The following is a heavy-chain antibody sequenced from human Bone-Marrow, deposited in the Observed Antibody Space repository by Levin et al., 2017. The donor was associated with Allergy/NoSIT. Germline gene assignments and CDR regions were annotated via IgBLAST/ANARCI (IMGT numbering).Heavy chain of an antibody. D-gene: IGHD5-18*01. Sequence: ASVKVSCKASGYTFTSYGISWVRQAPGQGLEWMGWISAYNGNTNYAQKLQGRVTMTTDTSTSTAYMELRSLRSDDTAVYYCASYSYGDYYYGMDVWGQGTTVTVSS. CDR2: ISAYNGNT. V-gene: IGHV1-18*01. CDR1: GYTFTSYG. CDR3: ASYSYGDYYYGMDV. J-gene: IGHJ6*02.